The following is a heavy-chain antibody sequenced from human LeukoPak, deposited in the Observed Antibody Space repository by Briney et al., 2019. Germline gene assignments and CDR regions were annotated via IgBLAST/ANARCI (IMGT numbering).Heavy chain of an antibody. J-gene: IGHJ4*02. CDR3: AKDGGDAAPGPDY. Sequence: GGSLRLPCAASGFSLRNYAMHWVRQAPGKGREGVAVMRADGSENWYANSVTGRVTISRDNSKNTLYLQVNSLRAGDTGVYYCAKDGGDAAPGPDYWGQGTLVIVSS. D-gene: IGHD6-13*01. V-gene: IGHV3-30*02. CDR2: MRADGSEN. CDR1: GFSLRNYA.